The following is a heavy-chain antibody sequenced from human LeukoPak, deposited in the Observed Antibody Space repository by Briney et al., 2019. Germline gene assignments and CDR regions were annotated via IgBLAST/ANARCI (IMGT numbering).Heavy chain of an antibody. CDR3: ARAHAWYIVVVPAAGGSWFDP. Sequence: ASVKVSCKASGYTFTSYGISWVGQAPGQGLEWMGWISAYNGNTNYAQKLQGRVTMTTDTSTSTAYMELRSLRSDDTAVYYCARAHAWYIVVVPAAGGSWFDPWGQGTLVTVSS. CDR2: ISAYNGNT. J-gene: IGHJ5*02. D-gene: IGHD2-2*01. V-gene: IGHV1-18*01. CDR1: GYTFTSYG.